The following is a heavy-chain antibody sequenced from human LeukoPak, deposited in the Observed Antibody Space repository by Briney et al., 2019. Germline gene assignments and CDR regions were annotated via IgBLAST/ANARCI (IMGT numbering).Heavy chain of an antibody. CDR1: GFTFSSYG. V-gene: IGHV3-30*03. Sequence: GGSLRLSCAASGFTFSSYGMHWVRQAPGKGLEWVAVISYDGSNRYYADSVKGRFTISRDTSKNTLYLQMNSLRAEDTAVYYCARGYYMDVWGKGTTVTISS. CDR3: ARGYYMDV. J-gene: IGHJ6*03. CDR2: ISYDGSNR.